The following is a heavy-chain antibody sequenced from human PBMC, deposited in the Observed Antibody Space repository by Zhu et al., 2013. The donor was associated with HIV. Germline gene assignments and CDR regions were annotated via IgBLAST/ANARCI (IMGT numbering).Heavy chain of an antibody. V-gene: IGHV1-24*01. Sequence: QVQLVQSGAEVKKPGASVKVSCKVSGYTLTELSMHWVRQAPGKGLEWMGGFDPEDGETIYAQKFQGRVTMTEDTSTDTAYMELSSLRSEDTAVYYCATGTTMVRGVARLGTDYYGMDVWGQGTTVTVSS. J-gene: IGHJ6*02. CDR1: GYTLTELS. CDR2: FDPEDGET. D-gene: IGHD3-10*01. CDR3: ATGTTMVRGVARLGTDYYGMDV.